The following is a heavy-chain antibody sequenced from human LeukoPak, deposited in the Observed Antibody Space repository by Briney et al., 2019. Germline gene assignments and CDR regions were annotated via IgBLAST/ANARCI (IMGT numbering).Heavy chain of an antibody. CDR1: GYSISSGYY. Sequence: PSETLSLTCTVSGYSISSGYYWGWIRQSPETGLEWIGSFYQSGSTYYNPSLKSRVTISVDTSKNHFSLKLSSLTAADTAVYYCARSHWGPFGSRIANWFDPWGQGTLVTVSS. D-gene: IGHD7-27*01. CDR2: FYQSGST. V-gene: IGHV4-38-2*02. J-gene: IGHJ5*02. CDR3: ARSHWGPFGSRIANWFDP.